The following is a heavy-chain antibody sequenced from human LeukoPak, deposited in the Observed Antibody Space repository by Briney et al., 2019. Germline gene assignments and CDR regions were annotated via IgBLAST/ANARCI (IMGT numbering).Heavy chain of an antibody. D-gene: IGHD6-6*01. Sequence: PSETLSLTCAVSGYPISSGYYWGWIRQPPGKGLEWIGSIYHSGSTYYNPSLKSRVTISVDTSKNQFSLKLSSVTAADTAVYYCARDEPGSSSPFDYWGQGTLVTVSS. CDR2: IYHSGST. CDR1: GYPISSGYY. V-gene: IGHV4-38-2*02. CDR3: ARDEPGSSSPFDY. J-gene: IGHJ4*02.